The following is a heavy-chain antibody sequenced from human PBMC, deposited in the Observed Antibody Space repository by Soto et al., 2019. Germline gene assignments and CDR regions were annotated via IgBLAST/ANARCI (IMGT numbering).Heavy chain of an antibody. CDR1: GGTFSSYA. Sequence: SVKVSCKASGGTFSSYAISWVRQAPGQGLEWMGGIIPIFGTANYAQKFQGRVTITADESTSTAYMELSSLRSEDTAVYYCARDPPSGIAPSWFDPWGQGTLVTVSS. V-gene: IGHV1-69*13. CDR2: IIPIFGTA. J-gene: IGHJ5*02. D-gene: IGHD6-13*01. CDR3: ARDPPSGIAPSWFDP.